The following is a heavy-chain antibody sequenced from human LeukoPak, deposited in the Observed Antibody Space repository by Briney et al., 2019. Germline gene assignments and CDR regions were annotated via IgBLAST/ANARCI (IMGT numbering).Heavy chain of an antibody. D-gene: IGHD1-26*01. J-gene: IGHJ4*01. CDR3: ARASGGWDLDY. CDR2: ITSSGTYI. V-gene: IGHV3-21*06. Sequence: PGGSLRLSCAASGFTFNTFHMNWVRQAPGKGLEWVSSITSSGTYITYADSVQGRFTISRDNSKNSPYPQLNSLRVDDPALYYCARASGGWDLDYWGHGTLVTVSS. CDR1: GFTFNTFH.